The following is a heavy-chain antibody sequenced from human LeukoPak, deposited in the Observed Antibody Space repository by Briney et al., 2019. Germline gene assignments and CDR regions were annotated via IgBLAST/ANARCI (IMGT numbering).Heavy chain of an antibody. D-gene: IGHD5-18*01. CDR3: AKGAGGFSYYNWFDP. J-gene: IGHJ5*02. CDR2: IYYSGTT. V-gene: IGHV4-39*07. Sequence: SETLSLPFPVSGGSISSSPYYWGWIRPPPGKGLEWIGSIYYSGTTHYNPSLESRVTISVDTSKNQFSLKLASVTAADTAIYYCAKGAGGFSYYNWFDPWGQGTLVTVSS. CDR1: GGSISSSPYY.